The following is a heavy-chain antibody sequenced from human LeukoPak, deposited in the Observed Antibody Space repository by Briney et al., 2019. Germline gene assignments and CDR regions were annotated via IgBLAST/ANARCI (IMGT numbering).Heavy chain of an antibody. D-gene: IGHD6-19*01. V-gene: IGHV1-8*01. Sequence: ASVKVSCKASGYSFTNFDINWVRQATGQGLEWMGWMNPNSGNKGYAQKFQGRVTMTMNTSITTAYMELSSLRSEDTAVYYCARGPQWRGDYYYMDVWGRGTTITVSS. CDR3: ARGPQWRGDYYYMDV. CDR1: GYSFTNFD. J-gene: IGHJ6*03. CDR2: MNPNSGNK.